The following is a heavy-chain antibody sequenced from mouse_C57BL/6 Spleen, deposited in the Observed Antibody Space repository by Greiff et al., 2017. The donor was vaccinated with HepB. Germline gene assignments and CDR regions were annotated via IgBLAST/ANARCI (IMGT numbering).Heavy chain of an antibody. J-gene: IGHJ3*01. CDR2: ISYDGSN. Sequence: EVQVVESGPGLVKPSQSLSLTCSVTGYSITSGYYWNWIRQFPGNKLEWMGYISYDGSNNYNPSLKNRISITRDTSKNQFFLKLNSVTTEDTATYYCARHYDYDVGFAYWGQGTLVTVSA. CDR3: ARHYDYDVGFAY. D-gene: IGHD2-4*01. V-gene: IGHV3-6*01. CDR1: GYSITSGYY.